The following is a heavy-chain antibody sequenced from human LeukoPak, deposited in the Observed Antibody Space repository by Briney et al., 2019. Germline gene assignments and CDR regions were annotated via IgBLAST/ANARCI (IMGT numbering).Heavy chain of an antibody. CDR1: GNYW. V-gene: IGHV3-74*01. Sequence: TGGSLRLSCAASGNYWMHWVRQVPGKGLVWVSHINSDGSWTSYADSVKGRFTISKDNAKSTVYLQMNSLRAEDTAVYYCARSPKESNLPEYYYDSSGYYRLAWGQGTLVTVSS. CDR2: INSDGSWT. J-gene: IGHJ5*02. D-gene: IGHD3-22*01. CDR3: ARSPKESNLPEYYYDSSGYYRLA.